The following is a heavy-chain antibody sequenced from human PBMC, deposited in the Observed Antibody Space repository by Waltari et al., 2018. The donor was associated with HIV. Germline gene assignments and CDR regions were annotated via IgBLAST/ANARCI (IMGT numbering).Heavy chain of an antibody. Sequence: VQLEESGGGVVKPENCLRLACAATGFTFQNYAMHWVRQAPGKALYWGALISYECNVIFYSDSVKGRFTISRDSSKNPLYLYMNRPRAALTVLYSCPSDSVPYSTSGASYHFFGNWGQGTLVTVSS. D-gene: IGHD2-21*01. CDR2: ISYECNVI. CDR3: PSDSVPYSTSGASYHFFGN. CDR1: GFTFQNYA. V-gene: IGHV3-30*01. J-gene: IGHJ4*02.